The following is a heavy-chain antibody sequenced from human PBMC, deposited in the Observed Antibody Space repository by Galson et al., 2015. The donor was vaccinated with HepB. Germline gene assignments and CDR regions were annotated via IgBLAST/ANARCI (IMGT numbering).Heavy chain of an antibody. J-gene: IGHJ6*02. D-gene: IGHD3-10*01. Sequence: SVKVSCKASGYNFITYGFSWVRQAPGQGLEWMGWISAYNGATNFAQKFLGRVTLTTDTSTTTAYMEVGSLRSDDTAVYYCARNGHEDYYVSGNTPSRGRFYYCMDVWGQGTPVIVSS. CDR2: ISAYNGAT. CDR1: GYNFITYG. V-gene: IGHV1-18*04. CDR3: ARNGHEDYYVSGNTPSRGRFYYCMDV.